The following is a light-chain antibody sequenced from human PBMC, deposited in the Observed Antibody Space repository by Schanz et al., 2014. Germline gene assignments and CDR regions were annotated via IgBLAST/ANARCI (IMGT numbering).Light chain of an antibody. J-gene: IGKJ1*01. Sequence: EVVLTQSPVTLSLSPGERATLSCRASQSVHINYLALHQQKPGQSPRLLIYGASSRATGIPDRFSGSGSGTDFTLTISRLEPEDFAVYYCQQYGSSPGTFGQGTKVEIK. V-gene: IGKV3-20*01. CDR1: QSVHINY. CDR3: QQYGSSPGT. CDR2: GAS.